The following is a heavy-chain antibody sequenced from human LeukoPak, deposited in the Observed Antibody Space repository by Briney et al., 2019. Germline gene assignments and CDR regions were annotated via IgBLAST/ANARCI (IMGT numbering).Heavy chain of an antibody. CDR1: GFTFSSYA. D-gene: IGHD3-10*02. Sequence: GGSLRLSCAASGFTFSSYAMGWVRQAPGKGLAWVSAISGSGGSTYYADSVKGRFTISRDNSKNTLYLQMNSLRAEDTAVYYCAELGITMIGGVWGKGTTVTISS. V-gene: IGHV3-23*01. CDR2: ISGSGGST. CDR3: AELGITMIGGV. J-gene: IGHJ6*04.